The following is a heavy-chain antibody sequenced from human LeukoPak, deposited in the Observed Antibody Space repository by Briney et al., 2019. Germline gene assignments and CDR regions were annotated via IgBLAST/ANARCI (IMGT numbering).Heavy chain of an antibody. D-gene: IGHD1-14*01. V-gene: IGHV3-30-3*01. CDR2: ISYDGNNK. J-gene: IGHJ4*02. CDR1: GFTFSDYA. CDR3: ARDPLNRRWGSYYFDY. Sequence: GRSLRLSCAASGFTFSDYAIHWVRQAPGKGLEWVAVISYDGNNKEYADSVKGRFTISRDNSKSTVYLQVNSLRGEDTAVFNCARDPLNRRWGSYYFDYWGQGTLVTVSS.